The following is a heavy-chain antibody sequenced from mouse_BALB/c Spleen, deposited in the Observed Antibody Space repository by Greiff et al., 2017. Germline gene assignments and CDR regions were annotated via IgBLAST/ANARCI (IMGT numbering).Heavy chain of an antibody. V-gene: IGHV5-17*02. CDR2: ISSGSSTI. D-gene: IGHD1-2*01. CDR3: ARSTTATFAY. Sequence: EVKLVESGGGLVKPGGSLKLSCAASGFTFSSFGMHWVRQAPEKGLEWVAYISSGSSTIYYADTVKGRFTISRDNPKNTLFLQMTSLRSEDTAMYYCARSTTATFAYWGQGTLVTVSA. J-gene: IGHJ3*01. CDR1: GFTFSSFG.